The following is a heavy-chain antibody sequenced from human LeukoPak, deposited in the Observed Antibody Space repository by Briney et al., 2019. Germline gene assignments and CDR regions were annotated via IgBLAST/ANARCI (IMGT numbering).Heavy chain of an antibody. CDR2: IYHSGST. CDR3: ARLYSSSWYFDL. CDR1: GGSISSGGYY. V-gene: IGHV4-30-2*01. Sequence: SETLSLTCTVSGGSISSGGYYWSWIRQPPGKGLEWIGYIYHSGSTYYNPSLKSRVTISVDRSKNQFSLKLSSVTAADTAVYYCARLYSSSWYFDLWGRGTLVTVSS. J-gene: IGHJ2*01. D-gene: IGHD6-13*01.